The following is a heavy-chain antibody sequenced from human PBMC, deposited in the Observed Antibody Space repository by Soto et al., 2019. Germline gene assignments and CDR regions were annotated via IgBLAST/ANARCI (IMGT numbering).Heavy chain of an antibody. V-gene: IGHV4-4*02. CDR1: GDSISSSFW. CDR3: ARYDFGTFDY. J-gene: IGHJ4*02. Sequence: QVLLQESGPGLVKPSGTLSLTCAVSGDSISSSFWWSWVRQPPGKGLEWIGEIYHTESTVYNPSLKSRVTITVDKSKNQFSLNLDSVTAADTAVSYCARYDFGTFDYWGRGILVTVSS. CDR2: IYHTEST. D-gene: IGHD4-17*01.